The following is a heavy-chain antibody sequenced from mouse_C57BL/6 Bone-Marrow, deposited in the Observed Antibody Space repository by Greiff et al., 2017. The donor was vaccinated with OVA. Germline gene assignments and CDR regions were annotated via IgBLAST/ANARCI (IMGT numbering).Heavy chain of an antibody. V-gene: IGHV1-76*01. D-gene: IGHD1-1*01. CDR2: IYPGSGNT. J-gene: IGHJ4*01. Sequence: VKLVESGAELVRPGASVKLSCKASGYTFTDYYINWVKQRPGQGLEWIARIYPGSGNTYYNEKFKGKATLTAEKSSSTAYMQLSSLTSEDSAVYFCARERNYYGSSGDYAMDYWGQGTSVTVSS. CDR1: GYTFTDYY. CDR3: ARERNYYGSSGDYAMDY.